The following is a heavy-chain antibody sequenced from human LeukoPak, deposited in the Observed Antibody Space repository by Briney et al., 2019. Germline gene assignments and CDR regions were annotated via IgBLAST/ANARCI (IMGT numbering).Heavy chain of an antibody. CDR1: GFSFSGHW. D-gene: IGHD2-21*02. CDR3: AREACGGGDRYYYSDY. J-gene: IGHJ4*02. Sequence: GSLRLSCAASGFSFSGHWMNWVRQPPGKGLEWIGEIYHSGSTNYNPSLKSRVTISVDKSKNQFSLKLSSVTAADTAVYYCAREACGGGDRYYYSDYWGQGTLVTVSS. CDR2: IYHSGST. V-gene: IGHV4-4*02.